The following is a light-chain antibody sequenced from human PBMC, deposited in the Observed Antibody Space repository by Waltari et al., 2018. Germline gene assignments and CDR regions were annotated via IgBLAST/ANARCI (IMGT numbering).Light chain of an antibody. CDR3: QQYGNSPRYT. CDR1: QSVSGSY. J-gene: IGKJ2*01. Sequence: EIVLTQSPGTLSLSPGERATLPCRASQSVSGSYLAWYQQKPGQAPRLLIDGASSRAPGVPDRFGGSGSGTDFTLTISRLEPEDFAVYYCQQYGNSPRYTFGQGTKLEIK. CDR2: GAS. V-gene: IGKV3-20*01.